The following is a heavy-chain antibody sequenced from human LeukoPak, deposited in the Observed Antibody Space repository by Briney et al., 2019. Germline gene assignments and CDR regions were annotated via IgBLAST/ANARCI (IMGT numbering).Heavy chain of an antibody. D-gene: IGHD6-19*01. CDR3: AREGYSSGWFRL. Sequence: PGGPLRLPCAASGFTVSSNFMSWVRRAPGKGREWVSVILTAGKTYYADSVKGRFTISRDDSKNMVYLQMNSLRAEDTAVYFCAREGYSSGWFRLWGQGTLVTVSS. V-gene: IGHV3-53*01. CDR1: GFTVSSNF. CDR2: ILTAGKT. J-gene: IGHJ4*02.